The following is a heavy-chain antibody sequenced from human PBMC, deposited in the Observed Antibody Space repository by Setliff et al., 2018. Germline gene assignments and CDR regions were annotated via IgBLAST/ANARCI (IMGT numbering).Heavy chain of an antibody. V-gene: IGHV4-34*01. Sequence: PSETLSLTCAVYGGSFSTYYWIWIRQPPGKGLEWIGEINHSGSTNYNPSLKSRVTISVDTSKNQFSLKLSSVTAADTAVYYCARQGDYYGSGRSDVDWFDPWGQGTLVTVSS. D-gene: IGHD3-10*01. CDR3: ARQGDYYGSGRSDVDWFDP. CDR2: INHSGST. J-gene: IGHJ5*02. CDR1: GGSFSTYY.